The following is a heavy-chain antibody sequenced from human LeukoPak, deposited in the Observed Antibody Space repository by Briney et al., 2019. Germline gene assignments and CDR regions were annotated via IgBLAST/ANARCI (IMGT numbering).Heavy chain of an antibody. V-gene: IGHV3-15*01. J-gene: IGHJ3*02. D-gene: IGHD3-10*01. CDR1: GFTFSNAW. CDR3: TTDTIKGAFDI. Sequence: GGSLRLPCAASGFTFSNAWMSWVRQAPGKGLEWVGRIKSKTDGGTTDYAAPVKGRFTISRDDSKNTLYLQMNSLKTEDTAVYYCTTDTIKGAFDIWGQGTMVTVSS. CDR2: IKSKTDGGTT.